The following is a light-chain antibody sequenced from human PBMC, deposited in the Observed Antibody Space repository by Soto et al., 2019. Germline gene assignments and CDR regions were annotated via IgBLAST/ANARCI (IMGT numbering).Light chain of an antibody. CDR2: GAS. Sequence: EMLFAHDPGTLSFSPGERATLSCGASQSVSSNFLAWYQQKPGQAPRLLIYGASNRATGIPDRFSGSGSGTDFTLTISGLEPEDFAVYYCQQYGSSPRTFGQGTKVDI. V-gene: IGKV3-20*01. CDR3: QQYGSSPRT. J-gene: IGKJ1*01. CDR1: QSVSSNF.